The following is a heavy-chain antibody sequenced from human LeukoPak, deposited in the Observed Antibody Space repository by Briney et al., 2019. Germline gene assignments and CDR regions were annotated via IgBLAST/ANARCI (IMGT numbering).Heavy chain of an antibody. J-gene: IGHJ4*02. V-gene: IGHV4-34*01. CDR2: INHSGST. Sequence: SETLSLTCAVYGGSFSGYYWSWIRQPPGEGLEWIGEINHSGSTNYNPSLKSRVTISVDTSKNQFSLKLSSVTAADTAVYYCARRGGAAENYWGQGTLVTVSS. CDR3: ARRGGAAENY. D-gene: IGHD6-13*01. CDR1: GGSFSGYY.